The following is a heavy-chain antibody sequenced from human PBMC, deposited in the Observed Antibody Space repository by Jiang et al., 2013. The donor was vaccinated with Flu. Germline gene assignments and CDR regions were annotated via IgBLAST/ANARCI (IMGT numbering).Heavy chain of an antibody. J-gene: IGHJ2*01. D-gene: IGHD3-16*01. CDR3: ARVSVWGYWYFDL. CDR1: GGSISSSSYY. V-gene: IGHV4-39*07. Sequence: PGLVKPSETLSLTCTVSGGSISSSSYYWGWIRQPPGKGLEWIGSIYYSGSTYYNPSLKSRVTISVDTSKNQFSLKLSSVTAADTAVYYCARVSVWGYWYFDLWGRGTLVTVSS. CDR2: IYYSGST.